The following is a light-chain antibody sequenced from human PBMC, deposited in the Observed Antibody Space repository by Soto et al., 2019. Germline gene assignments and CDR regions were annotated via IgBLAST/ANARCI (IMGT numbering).Light chain of an antibody. V-gene: IGKV3-15*01. J-gene: IGKJ1*01. CDR2: GAS. CDR3: QQYKNWPRT. Sequence: EVEMTQSPDSLSVSPGERATLSCRASQSVSSNLAWYQQKLGQAPRLLIYGASTRATGISARFSGSGSGTEFTLTISSLQSEDFAIYYCQQYKNWPRTFGQGTKVDIK. CDR1: QSVSSN.